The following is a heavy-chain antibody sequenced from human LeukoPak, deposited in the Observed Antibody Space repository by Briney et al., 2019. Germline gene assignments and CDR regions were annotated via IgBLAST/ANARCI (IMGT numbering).Heavy chain of an antibody. D-gene: IGHD2/OR15-2a*01. Sequence: GGTLRLSCAASGFTFSSHGINWVRQAPGKGLEWVSGISPSGSISYYADSVKGRFTISRDNSKNTLYLQMNSLRAEDTAVYYCAKDLIEPAGRLLDYWGQGTLVTVSS. J-gene: IGHJ4*02. CDR2: ISPSGSIS. V-gene: IGHV3-23*01. CDR3: AKDLIEPAGRLLDY. CDR1: GFTFSSHG.